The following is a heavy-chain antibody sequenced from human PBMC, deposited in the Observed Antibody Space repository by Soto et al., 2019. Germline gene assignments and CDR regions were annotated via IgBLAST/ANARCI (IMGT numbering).Heavy chain of an antibody. CDR1: GFTFSSYE. J-gene: IGHJ6*02. Sequence: PGGSLRLSCAASGFTFSSYEMNWVRQAPGKGLEWVSYISSSGSTTYYADSVKGRFTISRDNAKNSLYLQMNSLRAEDTAVYYCARALSSWYFYSYGRDVWAQGTTVTASS. CDR3: ARALSSWYFYSYGRDV. V-gene: IGHV3-48*03. CDR2: ISSSGSTT. D-gene: IGHD6-13*01.